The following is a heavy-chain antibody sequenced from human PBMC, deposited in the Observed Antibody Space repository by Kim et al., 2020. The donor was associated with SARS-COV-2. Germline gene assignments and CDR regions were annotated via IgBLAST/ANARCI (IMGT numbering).Heavy chain of an antibody. J-gene: IGHJ6*02. D-gene: IGHD2-2*01. Sequence: GGSLRLSCAASGFTFSSYEMNWVRQAPGKGLEWVSYISSSGSTIYYADSVKGRFTISRDNAKNSLYLQMNSLRAEDTAVYYCARDDGQKIVVVPAAMSYYGMDVWGQGTTVTVSS. CDR1: GFTFSSYE. CDR3: ARDDGQKIVVVPAAMSYYGMDV. CDR2: ISSSGSTI. V-gene: IGHV3-48*03.